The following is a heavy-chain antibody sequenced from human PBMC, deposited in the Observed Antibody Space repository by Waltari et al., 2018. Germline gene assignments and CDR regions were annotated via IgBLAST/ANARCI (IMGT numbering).Heavy chain of an antibody. CDR2: INQDGSEK. J-gene: IGHJ4*02. CDR1: GFTFSTNW. Sequence: EVQLVESGGGLVQPGGSLRLSCAASGFTFSTNWMTWVRQAPGKGLEWVANINQDGSEKYSVESVKGRFTISRDNAKNSLYLQLNSLRADDTAVYYCTRGGDDSSWYWRNWGQGTLVTVSS. V-gene: IGHV3-7*01. CDR3: TRGGDDSSWYWRN. D-gene: IGHD6-13*01.